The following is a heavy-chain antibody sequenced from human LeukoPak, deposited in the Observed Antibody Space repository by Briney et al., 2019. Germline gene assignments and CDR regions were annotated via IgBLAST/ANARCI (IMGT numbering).Heavy chain of an antibody. Sequence: GRSLRLSCAASGFTFSSYGMHWVRQAPGKGLEWVAVIWYDGSNKYYADSVKGRFTISRDNSKNTLYLQMNSLRAEDTAVYYCARARATVTSYHDYWGQGTLVTVSS. V-gene: IGHV3-33*01. D-gene: IGHD4-17*01. CDR3: ARARATVTSYHDY. CDR2: IWYDGSNK. CDR1: GFTFSSYG. J-gene: IGHJ4*02.